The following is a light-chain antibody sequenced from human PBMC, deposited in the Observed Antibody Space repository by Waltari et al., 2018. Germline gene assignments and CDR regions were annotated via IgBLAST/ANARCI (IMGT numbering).Light chain of an antibody. J-gene: IGKJ3*01. CDR3: QQYNNWPPFT. Sequence: EIVMTQSPATLSVSPGERATLSCRASQSVSSNLAWYQQKPGQAPRLLIYGAFTRPTGIPARFSGSGSGTEFTLTISSLQSEDFVVYYCQQYNNWPPFTFGPGTKVDGK. CDR2: GAF. CDR1: QSVSSN. V-gene: IGKV3-15*01.